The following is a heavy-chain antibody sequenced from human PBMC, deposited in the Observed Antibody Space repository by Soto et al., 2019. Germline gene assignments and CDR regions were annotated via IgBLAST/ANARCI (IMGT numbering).Heavy chain of an antibody. CDR2: IYYNGNT. Sequence: QLQLQESGPGLVKPSETLSLTCTVSGGSISSSPYYWAWIRQPPGKGLQWIGNIYYNGNTFYNPSLRSRVTISIDTSKGQFSRGLSSVTASDTAVYYCARHGPLTNNWNQLNCWGQGTLVTVSS. D-gene: IGHD1-1*01. CDR3: ARHGPLTNNWNQLNC. V-gene: IGHV4-39*01. CDR1: GGSISSSPYY. J-gene: IGHJ4*02.